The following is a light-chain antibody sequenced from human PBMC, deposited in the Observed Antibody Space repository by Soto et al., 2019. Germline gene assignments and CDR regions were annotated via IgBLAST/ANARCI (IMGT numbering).Light chain of an antibody. J-gene: IGKJ1*01. V-gene: IGKV3-20*01. Sequence: DIVLTQSPGTLSLSPGERATLSCRASQSVSSSYLAWYQQKPGQAPRLLIYGASSRATGIPDRFSGSGSGTDFTLTISRLEPEDFAVYYCQQYGNSPWTFGQGTKVDIK. CDR1: QSVSSSY. CDR2: GAS. CDR3: QQYGNSPWT.